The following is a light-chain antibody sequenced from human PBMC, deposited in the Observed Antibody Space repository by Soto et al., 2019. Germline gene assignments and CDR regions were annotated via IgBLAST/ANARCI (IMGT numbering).Light chain of an antibody. CDR3: SSYSGSNIVV. Sequence: QSALTQPPSASGSPGQSVTISCTGTSSDVGIYNFVSWYQQHPGKAPKLMIYEVSKRPSGVPDRFSGSKSGNTASLTVSGRQAEDDADYYCSSYSGSNIVVFGGGTKLTVL. CDR2: EVS. CDR1: SSDVGIYNF. J-gene: IGLJ2*01. V-gene: IGLV2-8*01.